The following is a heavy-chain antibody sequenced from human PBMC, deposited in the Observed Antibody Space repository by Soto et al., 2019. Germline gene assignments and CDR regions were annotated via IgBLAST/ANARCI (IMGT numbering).Heavy chain of an antibody. D-gene: IGHD3-3*01. CDR2: INAGNGNT. CDR1: GYTFTSYA. V-gene: IGHV1-3*01. Sequence: ASGKVSCKASGYTFTSYAMPWGRQAPGQRIEWMGWINAGNGNTKYSQKFQGRVTITRDTSASTAYMELSSLRSEDTAVYYCASGPSYYEFRSRYSNLDYWGQGPLVSLSS. J-gene: IGHJ4*02. CDR3: ASGPSYYEFRSRYSNLDY.